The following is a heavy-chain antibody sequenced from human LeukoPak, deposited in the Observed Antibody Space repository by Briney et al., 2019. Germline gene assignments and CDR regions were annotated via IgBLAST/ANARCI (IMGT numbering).Heavy chain of an antibody. CDR3: ARGQIVTGEVADILTGPPRGAFDI. CDR2: INHSGST. V-gene: IGHV4-34*01. J-gene: IGHJ3*02. CDR1: GGSFSGYY. D-gene: IGHD3-9*01. Sequence: SETLSLTCAVYGGSFSGYYWSWIRQPPGKGLEWIGEINHSGSTNYNPSLKSRVTISVDTSKNQFSLKLSSVTAADTAVYYCARGQIVTGEVADILTGPPRGAFDIWGQGTMVTDSS.